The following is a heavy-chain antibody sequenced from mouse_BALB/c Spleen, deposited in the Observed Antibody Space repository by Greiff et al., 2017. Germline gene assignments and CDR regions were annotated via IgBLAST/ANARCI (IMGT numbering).Heavy chain of an antibody. CDR1: GFTFSNYW. CDR3: TRTIYYGNSFAY. J-gene: IGHJ3*01. CDR2: IRLKSNNYAT. D-gene: IGHD2-1*01. V-gene: IGHV6-6*02. Sequence: EVQVVESGGGLVQPGGSMKLSCVASGFTFSNYWMNWVRQSPEKGLEWVAEIRLKSNNYATHYAESVKGRFTISRDDSKSSVYLQMNNLRAEDTGIYYCTRTIYYGNSFAYWGQGTLVTVSA.